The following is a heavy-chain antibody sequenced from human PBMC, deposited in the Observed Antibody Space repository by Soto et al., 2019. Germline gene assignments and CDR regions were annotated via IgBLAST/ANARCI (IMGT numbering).Heavy chain of an antibody. D-gene: IGHD6-19*01. V-gene: IGHV3-7*01. Sequence: GGSLRLSCAASGFTFSSYWMSWVRQAPGKGLEWVANIKQDGSEKYYADSVKGRFTISRGNAKNSLYLQMNSLRAEDTAVYYCARGGAVAGYYYYYGMDVWGQGTTVTVSS. CDR1: GFTFSSYW. CDR3: ARGGAVAGYYYYYGMDV. CDR2: IKQDGSEK. J-gene: IGHJ6*02.